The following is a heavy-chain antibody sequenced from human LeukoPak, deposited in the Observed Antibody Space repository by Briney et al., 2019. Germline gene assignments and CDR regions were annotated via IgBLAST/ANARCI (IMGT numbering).Heavy chain of an antibody. D-gene: IGHD5-18*01. CDR1: GFTFSSYW. V-gene: IGHV3-7*01. CDR3: ARGSGYSYAFTGRERTKSRLDY. Sequence: HPGGSLRLSCAVSGFTFSSYWMGWVRQAPGKGLAWVANINQDGSSKYYADSVKGRFTISRDNSKNTLYLQMNTLRAEDTAVYYCARGSGYSYAFTGRERTKSRLDYWGQGTLVTVSS. J-gene: IGHJ4*02. CDR2: INQDGSSK.